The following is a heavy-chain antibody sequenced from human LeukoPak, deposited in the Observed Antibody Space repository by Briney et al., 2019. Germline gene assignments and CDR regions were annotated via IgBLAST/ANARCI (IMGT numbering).Heavy chain of an antibody. J-gene: IGHJ4*02. D-gene: IGHD2-2*01. CDR3: ARDTRLMYYFDF. V-gene: IGHV3-23*01. CDR2: ITRFTGAT. Sequence: GGSLRLSCTASGFTFSNYAMTWVRQAPGRGLEWVSTITRFTGATYYADSVKGRFTISRGDSNNTLYLQMNSLRAGDTAVYYCARDTRLMYYFDFWGQGALVTVSS. CDR1: GFTFSNYA.